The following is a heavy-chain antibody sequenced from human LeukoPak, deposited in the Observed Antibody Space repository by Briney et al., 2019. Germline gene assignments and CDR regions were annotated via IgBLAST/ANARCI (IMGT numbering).Heavy chain of an antibody. CDR2: ISSSSNYI. V-gene: IGHV3-21*01. Sequence: GGSLRLSCAASGFTFSSHSMNWVRQAPGKGLEWVSTISSSSNYIYYADSVKGRFTISRDNAKNSLYLQVNSLRAEDTAVYYCARGLPYNDAFDIWGQGTMVTVSS. J-gene: IGHJ3*02. D-gene: IGHD4-11*01. CDR1: GFTFSSHS. CDR3: ARGLPYNDAFDI.